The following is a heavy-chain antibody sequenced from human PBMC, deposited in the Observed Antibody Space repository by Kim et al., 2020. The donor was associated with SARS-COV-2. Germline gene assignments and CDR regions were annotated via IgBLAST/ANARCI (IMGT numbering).Heavy chain of an antibody. Sequence: VKGRFTISRENAKNSLYLQMNSLRAGDTAVYYCARGLRGYSGYDSNAFDIWGQGTMVTVSS. CDR3: ARGLRGYSGYDSNAFDI. D-gene: IGHD5-12*01. V-gene: IGHV3-13*01. J-gene: IGHJ3*02.